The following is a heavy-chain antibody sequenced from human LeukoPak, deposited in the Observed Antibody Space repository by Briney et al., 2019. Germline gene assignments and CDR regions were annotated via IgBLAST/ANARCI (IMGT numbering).Heavy chain of an antibody. CDR3: ARDNSSPTTFDY. CDR2: ISAYNGNT. D-gene: IGHD2/OR15-2a*01. V-gene: IGHV1-18*01. Sequence: ASVKVSCKASGGTFSSYAISWVRQAPGQGLEWMGWISAYNGNTNYAQKLQGRVTMTTDTSTSTAYMELRSLRSDDTAVYYCARDNSSPTTFDYWGQGTLVTVSS. J-gene: IGHJ4*02. CDR1: GGTFSSYA.